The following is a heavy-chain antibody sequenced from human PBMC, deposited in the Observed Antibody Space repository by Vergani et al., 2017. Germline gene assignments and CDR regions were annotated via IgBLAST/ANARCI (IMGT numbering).Heavy chain of an antibody. V-gene: IGHV1-69*09. Sequence: QVQLVQSGAEVKKPGSSVKVSCKASGGTFSSYAISWVRQAPGQGLEWMGRIIPILGIANYAQKFQGRVTITADKSTSTAYMELSSLRSEDTAVYYCARVSPVSGAFDIGGQGTMVTVSS. CDR3: ARVSPVSGAFDI. J-gene: IGHJ3*02. CDR2: IIPILGIA. CDR1: GGTFSSYA.